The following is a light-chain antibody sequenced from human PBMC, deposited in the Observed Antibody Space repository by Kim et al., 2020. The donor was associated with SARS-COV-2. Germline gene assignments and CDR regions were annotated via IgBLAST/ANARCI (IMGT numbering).Light chain of an antibody. CDR1: QSINNK. CDR3: QHTYNWPRT. CDR2: DTF. J-gene: IGKJ4*01. Sequence: VSPGERVTLSCRASQSINNKLVWYQKKLGQAPRLLIYDTFIRATGIPARFSGSGSGTEFTLTISSLQSEDFAVYYCQHTYNWPRTFGGGTKVDIK. V-gene: IGKV3-15*01.